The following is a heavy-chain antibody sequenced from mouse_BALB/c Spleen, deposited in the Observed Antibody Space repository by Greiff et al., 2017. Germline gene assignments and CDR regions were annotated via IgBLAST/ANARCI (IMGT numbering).Heavy chain of an antibody. J-gene: IGHJ2*01. CDR2: ISSGSSTI. V-gene: IGHV5-17*02. D-gene: IGHD2-14*01. CDR3: ARGKYDAPFDY. CDR1: GFTFSSFG. Sequence: EVMLVESGGGLVQPGGSRKLSCAASGFTFSSFGMHWVRQAPEKGLEWVAYISSGSSTIYYADTVKGRFTISRDNPRNTLFLQMTSLRSEDTAMYYCARGKYDAPFDYWGQGTTLTVSS.